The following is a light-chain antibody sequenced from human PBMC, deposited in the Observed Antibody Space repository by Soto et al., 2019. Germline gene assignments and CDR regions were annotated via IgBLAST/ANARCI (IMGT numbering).Light chain of an antibody. V-gene: IGKV1-33*01. CDR2: DAS. CDR1: QNINNY. CDR3: QQYDTYSMT. Sequence: DIQMTQSPSSLSACVGDRVTITCQASQNINNYLNWYQQKPGRAPKLLIYDASNLEAGVPSRFRGSGSGTDFTFTISRLQPEDIATYYCQQYDTYSMTFGQGTKVDIK. J-gene: IGKJ1*01.